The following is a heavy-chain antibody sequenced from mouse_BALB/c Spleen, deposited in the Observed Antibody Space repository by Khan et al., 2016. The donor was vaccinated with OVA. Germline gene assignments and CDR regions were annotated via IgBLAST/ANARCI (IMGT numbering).Heavy chain of an antibody. CDR2: IYPGNSDT. D-gene: IGHD1-3*01. CDR3: TRGGYSSFAH. J-gene: IGHJ3*01. CDR1: GYSFTSYL. V-gene: IGHV1-5*01. Sequence: IQLVQSGTVLARPGASVKMSCKASGYSFTSYLIYWVKQRPGQGLEWIGGIYPGNSDTSYNQKFKDKAKLTAGTSASTAYMGLSSLTNEDSAVYYCTRGGYSSFAHWGQGTLVTVSA.